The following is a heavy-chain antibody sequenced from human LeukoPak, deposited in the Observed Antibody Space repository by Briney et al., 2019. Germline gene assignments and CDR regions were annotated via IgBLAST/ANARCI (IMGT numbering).Heavy chain of an antibody. D-gene: IGHD3-22*01. J-gene: IGHJ4*02. CDR1: GYTFTVYY. CDR2: IKPNSGGT. V-gene: IGHV1-2*02. CDR3: ARDAVYDNSGYYSVY. Sequence: ASVKVSCKASGYTFTVYYIHWVRQAPGQGPEWMGWIKPNSGGTNYAQKFQGRVTMTRDTSINTAYMELSRLRSDDTAVYYCARDAVYDNSGYYSVYWGQGTLVTVSS.